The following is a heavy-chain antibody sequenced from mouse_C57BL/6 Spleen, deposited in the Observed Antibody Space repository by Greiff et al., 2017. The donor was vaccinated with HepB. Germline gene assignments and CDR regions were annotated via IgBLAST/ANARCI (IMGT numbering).Heavy chain of an antibody. CDR2: IYPSDSET. J-gene: IGHJ4*01. V-gene: IGHV1-61*01. CDR3: ARSGNGANDC. CDR1: GYTFTSYW. D-gene: IGHD3-2*02. Sequence: QVQLQQSGAELVRPGSSVKLSCKASGYTFTSYWMDWVKQRPGQGLEWIGNIYPSDSETHYNQKFKDKATLTVDKSSSTAYMQLSSLTSEDSAVYYCARSGNGANDCWGQGTSVTVSS.